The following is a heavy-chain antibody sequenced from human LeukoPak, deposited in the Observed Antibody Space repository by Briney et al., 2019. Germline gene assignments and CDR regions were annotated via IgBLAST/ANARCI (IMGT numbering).Heavy chain of an antibody. CDR3: ARVKDLTCDI. J-gene: IGHJ3*02. CDR2: IYYRGST. Sequence: SETLSFTCTVSGGSVSSGGYYWSWIRQPPGKGLEWIGYIYYRGSTNYNPSLESRVTISVETSKNQFSLKLSSVTAADTAFYYCARVKDLTCDIWGQGTMVTVSS. CDR1: GGSVSSGGYY. V-gene: IGHV4-61*08.